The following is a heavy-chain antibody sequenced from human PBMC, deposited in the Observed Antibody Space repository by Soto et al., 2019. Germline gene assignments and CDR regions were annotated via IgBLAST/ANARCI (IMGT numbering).Heavy chain of an antibody. J-gene: IGHJ6*02. V-gene: IGHV4-59*01. CDR3: ARGEDAFFYYGLDV. CDR2: IYDTGISGYTPST. Sequence: QVQLQESGPRLVKPSATLSLTCTVSGGSITSSYWSWIRRPPGKGLEWVAYIYDTGISGYTPSTSYNPSLKSRVPMSADTSKSQFSLKLTSVTAADTAVYYCARGEDAFFYYGLDVWGQGITVTVSS. CDR1: GGSITSSY.